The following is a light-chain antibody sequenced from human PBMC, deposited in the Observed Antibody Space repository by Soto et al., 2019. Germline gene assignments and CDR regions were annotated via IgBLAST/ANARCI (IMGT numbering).Light chain of an antibody. Sequence: QSVRAQPPSVSGAPGQRVTISCTGSSSNIGAGYDVHWYQQLPGTAPKLLIYGNSNRPSGVPDRFSGSKSGTSASLDITGLQAEDEADYYCQSYDSSLSGWVFGGGTKVTVL. CDR3: QSYDSSLSGWV. J-gene: IGLJ3*02. V-gene: IGLV1-40*01. CDR1: SSNIGAGYD. CDR2: GNS.